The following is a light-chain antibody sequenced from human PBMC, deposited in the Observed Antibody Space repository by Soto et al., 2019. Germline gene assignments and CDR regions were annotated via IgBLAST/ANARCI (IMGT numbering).Light chain of an antibody. Sequence: QSVLTQPPSVSAAPGQKVTISCSGSSSNIGNNYVSWYQQLPGTAPKLLIYDNNKRPSGIPDRFSGSKSGTSATLGITGLQTGDEADYYCGTWDSSLSAVVVGGGTKLTGL. CDR3: GTWDSSLSAVV. CDR2: DNN. V-gene: IGLV1-51*01. CDR1: SSNIGNNY. J-gene: IGLJ2*01.